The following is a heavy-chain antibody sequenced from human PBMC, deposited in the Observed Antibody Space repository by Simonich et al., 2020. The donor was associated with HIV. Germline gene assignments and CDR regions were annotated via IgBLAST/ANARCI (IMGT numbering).Heavy chain of an antibody. CDR1: GGSFSGYY. Sequence: QVQLQQWGAGLLKPSETLSLTCAVYGGSFSGYYWSWIRQPPGKGLGWIREINHSGRTNDNPSLKSRVTISVDTSKNQFSLKLSSVTAADTAVYYCARLTAGGLGEYFQHWGQGTLVTVSS. J-gene: IGHJ1*01. D-gene: IGHD6-13*01. V-gene: IGHV4-34*01. CDR3: ARLTAGGLGEYFQH. CDR2: INHSGRT.